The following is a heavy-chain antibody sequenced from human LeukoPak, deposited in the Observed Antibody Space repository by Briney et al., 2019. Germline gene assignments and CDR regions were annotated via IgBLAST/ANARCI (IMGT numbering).Heavy chain of an antibody. J-gene: IGHJ3*02. CDR3: AREARYCSSTSCYLLGAFDI. CDR2: IIPIFGTA. V-gene: IGHV1-69*13. Sequence: ASVKVSCKASGGTFTSYAISWVRQAPGQGLEWMGGIIPIFGTANYAQKFQGRVTITADESTSTAYMELRSLRSEDTAVYYCAREARYCSSTSCYLLGAFDIWGQGTMVTVSS. CDR1: GGTFTSYA. D-gene: IGHD2-2*01.